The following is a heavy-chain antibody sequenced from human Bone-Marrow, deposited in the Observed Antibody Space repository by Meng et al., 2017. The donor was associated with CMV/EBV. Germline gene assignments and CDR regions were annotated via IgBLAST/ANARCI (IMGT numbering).Heavy chain of an antibody. V-gene: IGHV3-53*01. J-gene: IGHJ6*02. CDR3: AKVGGITGMSVVDV. CDR2: FYRGGST. D-gene: IGHD1-20*01. Sequence: GGSLRLSCAASGFTVSSNYMSWVRQAPGKGLEWVSVFYRGGSTYYADSVKGRFTISRVNSRNTLYLQMNSLRAEDTAVYYCAKVGGITGMSVVDVWGQGTTVTVSS. CDR1: GFTVSSNY.